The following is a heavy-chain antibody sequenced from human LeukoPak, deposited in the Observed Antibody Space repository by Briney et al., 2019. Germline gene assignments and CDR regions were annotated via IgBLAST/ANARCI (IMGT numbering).Heavy chain of an antibody. CDR1: GFTFSSYA. CDR3: ARDQTPRGYSYGPFDY. D-gene: IGHD5-18*01. V-gene: IGHV3-30-3*01. Sequence: GGSLRLSCAASGFTFSSYAMHWVRQAPGKGLERVAVISYDGSNKYYADSVKGRFTISRDNSKNTLYLQMNSLRAEDTAVYYCARDQTPRGYSYGPFDYWGQGTLVTVSS. CDR2: ISYDGSNK. J-gene: IGHJ4*02.